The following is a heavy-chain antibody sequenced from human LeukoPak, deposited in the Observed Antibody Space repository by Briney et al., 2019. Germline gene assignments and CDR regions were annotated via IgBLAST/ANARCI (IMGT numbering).Heavy chain of an antibody. Sequence: PGGSLRLSCAASGFTFSSCGFNWVRQAPGKGLEWVSSIGPTGTDRYYADSVRGRFTISRDNAKKSLYLQMNSLRAEDTAVYYCAREAGTGDYWGQGTLVTVSS. CDR3: AREAGTGDY. CDR2: IGPTGTDR. CDR1: GFTFSSCG. D-gene: IGHD6-19*01. V-gene: IGHV3-21*01. J-gene: IGHJ4*02.